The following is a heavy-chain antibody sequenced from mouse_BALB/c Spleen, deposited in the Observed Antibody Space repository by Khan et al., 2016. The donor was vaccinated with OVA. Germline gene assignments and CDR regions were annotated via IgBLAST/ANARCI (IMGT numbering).Heavy chain of an antibody. CDR2: IYPGDGDT. J-gene: IGHJ2*01. CDR1: GYTFTSYW. V-gene: IGHV1-87*01. D-gene: IGHD2-14*01. CDR3: ASYRYDYVDY. Sequence: QVQLKESGAELARPGASVKLSCKSSGYTFTSYWMQWVKQRPGQALEWIGSIYPGDGDTRYSQKFKGKATLTADKSSSTAFMQLSSLASEDSAVYFCASYRYDYVDYWCQGSTLTVAS.